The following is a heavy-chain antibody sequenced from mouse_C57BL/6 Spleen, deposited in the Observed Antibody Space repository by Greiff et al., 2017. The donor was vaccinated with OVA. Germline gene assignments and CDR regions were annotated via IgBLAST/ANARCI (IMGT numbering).Heavy chain of an antibody. J-gene: IGHJ1*03. CDR1: GYTFTSYW. Sequence: QVQLQQPGAELVRPGSSVKLSCKASGYTFTSYWMHWVQQRPIQGLEWIGNIVPSDSETHYNQKFQDKAPLTVDKYSSTAYMQLSSLTSEDSAVYYWTRAVDNGSRGGYFDVWGTGTTVTASS. CDR2: IVPSDSET. V-gene: IGHV1-52*01. D-gene: IGHD1-1*01. CDR3: TRAVDNGSRGGYFDV.